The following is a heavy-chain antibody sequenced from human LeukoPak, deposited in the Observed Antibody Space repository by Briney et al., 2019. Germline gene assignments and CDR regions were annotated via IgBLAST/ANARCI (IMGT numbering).Heavy chain of an antibody. CDR2: IYYSGST. CDR3: ARVGKIVYYYGMDV. CDR1: GGSISSGGYY. V-gene: IGHV4-31*03. Sequence: SQTLSLTCTVSGGSISSGGYYWSWIRQHPGKGLEWIGYIYYSGSTYYNPSLKSRVTISVDTSKNQFSLKLSSVTAADTAVYYCARVGKIVYYYGMDVWGQGTTVTVSS. J-gene: IGHJ6*02. D-gene: IGHD4-23*01.